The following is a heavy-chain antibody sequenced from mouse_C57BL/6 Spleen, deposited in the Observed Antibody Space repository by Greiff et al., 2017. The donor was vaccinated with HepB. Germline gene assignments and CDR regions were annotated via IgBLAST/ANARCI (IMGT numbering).Heavy chain of an antibody. D-gene: IGHD1-1*01. Sequence: DVQLQESGPELVKPGASVKMSCKASGYTFTDYNMHWVKQSHGKSLEWIGYINPNNGGTSYNQKFKGKATLTVNKSSSTAYMELRSLTSEDSAVYYCAREFYYGSGFAYWGQGTLVTVSA. V-gene: IGHV1-22*01. CDR3: AREFYYGSGFAY. CDR1: GYTFTDYN. CDR2: INPNNGGT. J-gene: IGHJ3*01.